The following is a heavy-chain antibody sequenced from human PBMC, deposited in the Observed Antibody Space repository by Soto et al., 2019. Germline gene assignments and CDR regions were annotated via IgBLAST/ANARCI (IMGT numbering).Heavy chain of an antibody. D-gene: IGHD4-17*01. J-gene: IGHJ3*02. CDR2: IWYDGSNK. Sequence: GESLKISCAASGFTFSSYGMHWVRQAPGKGLEWVAVIWYDGSNKYYADSVKGRFTISRDNSKNTLYLQMNSLRAEDTAVYYCARERRYGDAEDAFDIWGQGTMVTVSS. CDR3: ARERRYGDAEDAFDI. V-gene: IGHV3-33*01. CDR1: GFTFSSYG.